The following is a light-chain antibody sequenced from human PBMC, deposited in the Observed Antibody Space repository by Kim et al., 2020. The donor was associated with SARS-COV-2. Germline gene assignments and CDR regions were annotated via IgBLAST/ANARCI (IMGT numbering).Light chain of an antibody. CDR1: QSVSTF. CDR2: NAA. J-gene: IGKJ4*01. V-gene: IGKV3-11*01. Sequence: SLSPGEGATLSCRASQSVSTFLAWYQHKPGQAPRLLIYNAANRATGIPAKFSGSGSGTDFTLTISSLESEDFAVYYCQQRSNLVTFGGGTKVDIK. CDR3: QQRSNLVT.